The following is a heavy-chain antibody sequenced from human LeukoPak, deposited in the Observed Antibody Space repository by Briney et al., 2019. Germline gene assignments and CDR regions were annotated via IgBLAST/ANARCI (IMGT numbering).Heavy chain of an antibody. CDR1: GFTFSSYS. D-gene: IGHD3-10*01. J-gene: IGHJ4*02. Sequence: GGSLRLPCAASGFTFSSYSMNWVRQAPGKGLEWVSSISSSSSYIYYADSVKGRFTISRDNAKNSLYLQMNSLRAEDTAVYYCARDQSGSYYAGFIDYWGQGTLVTVSS. CDR2: ISSSSSYI. V-gene: IGHV3-21*01. CDR3: ARDQSGSYYAGFIDY.